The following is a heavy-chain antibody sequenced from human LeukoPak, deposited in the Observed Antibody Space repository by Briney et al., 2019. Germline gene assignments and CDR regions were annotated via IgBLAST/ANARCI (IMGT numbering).Heavy chain of an antibody. D-gene: IGHD6-13*01. V-gene: IGHV3-30*03. Sequence: PGGSLRLSCAASGFTFSSYGMHWVRQAPGKGLEWVAVISYDGSNKYYADSVKGRFTISRDNAENSLYLQMNSLRVEDTAMYYCARDLDSSSWWNWFDPWGQGTLVTVSS. CDR2: ISYDGSNK. J-gene: IGHJ5*02. CDR1: GFTFSSYG. CDR3: ARDLDSSSWWNWFDP.